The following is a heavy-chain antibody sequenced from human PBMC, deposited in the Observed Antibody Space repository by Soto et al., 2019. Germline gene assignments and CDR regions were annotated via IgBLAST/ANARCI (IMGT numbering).Heavy chain of an antibody. CDR1: SGSISSYY. CDR3: EPGDYLPGFSYREIKWFDP. CDR2: IHYTGNT. D-gene: IGHD3-22*01. Sequence: SETLSLTCTVSSGSISSYYWSWIRQPPGKGLEWIGYIHYTGNTNSNPSLKGRVTRSIDPSWNQFSLKLRSVSAADTAGYYCEPGDYLPGFSYREIKWFDPWGEGTLVT. J-gene: IGHJ5*02. V-gene: IGHV4-59*01.